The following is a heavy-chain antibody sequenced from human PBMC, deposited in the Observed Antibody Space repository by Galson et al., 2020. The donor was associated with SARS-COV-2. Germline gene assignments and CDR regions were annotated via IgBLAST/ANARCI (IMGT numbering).Heavy chain of an antibody. CDR3: ARQGVNMIVLVTVPGWYFDL. CDR1: GYSISTTNY. Sequence: SETLSLTCAVSGYSISTTNYWCWVRQPPGKGLEWIGSIYPSGSTYYNPSLKSRVTISLDTSKNQFSLRLDSVTAADTALYYCARQGVNMIVLVTVPGWYFDLWGRGTLVTVSS. J-gene: IGHJ2*01. CDR2: IYPSGST. D-gene: IGHD3-22*01. V-gene: IGHV4-38-2*01.